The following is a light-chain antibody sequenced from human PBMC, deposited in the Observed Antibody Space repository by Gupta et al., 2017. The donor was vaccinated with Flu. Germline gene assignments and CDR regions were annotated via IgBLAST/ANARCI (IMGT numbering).Light chain of an antibody. CDR3: QSFDNTSPWV. CDR2: EDA. CDR1: SGSCAGTY. Sequence: SGSCAGTYVQWYQLRPGRSPTTEIYEDAHRPSGVPDRFSGSIDSSTRSASLTISGLQTEDEADYYCQSFDNTSPWVFGGGTKLTVL. J-gene: IGLJ3*02. V-gene: IGLV6-57*01.